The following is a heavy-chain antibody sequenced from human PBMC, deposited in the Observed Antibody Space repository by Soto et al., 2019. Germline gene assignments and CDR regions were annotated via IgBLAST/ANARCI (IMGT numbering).Heavy chain of an antibody. J-gene: IGHJ6*02. Sequence: ASVKVSCKASGYTFTSYYMHWVRQAPGQGLEWMGIINPSGGSTRYAQKYQGRVTMTRDTSTSTVYMELSSLRSEDTAVYYCARGLFYDSSGGSCYSGYYYGMDVWGQGTTVTVSS. CDR2: INPSGGST. CDR1: GYTFTSYY. D-gene: IGHD2-15*01. V-gene: IGHV1-46*01. CDR3: ARGLFYDSSGGSCYSGYYYGMDV.